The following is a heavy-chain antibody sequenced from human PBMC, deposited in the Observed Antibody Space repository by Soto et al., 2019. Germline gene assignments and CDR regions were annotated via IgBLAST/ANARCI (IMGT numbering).Heavy chain of an antibody. Sequence: VASVKVSCKASGFTFTSSAMQWVRQARGQRLEWIGWIVVGSGNTNYAQKFQERVTITRDMSTSTAYMELSSLRSEDTAVYYCAAGGRIFGVVNNPFYYYYMDVWGKGTTVTVSS. J-gene: IGHJ6*03. CDR2: IVVGSGNT. V-gene: IGHV1-58*02. CDR1: GFTFTSSA. D-gene: IGHD3-3*01. CDR3: AAGGRIFGVVNNPFYYYYMDV.